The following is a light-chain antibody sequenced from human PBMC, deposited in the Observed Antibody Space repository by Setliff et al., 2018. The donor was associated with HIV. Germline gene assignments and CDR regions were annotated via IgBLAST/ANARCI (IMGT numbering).Light chain of an antibody. CDR3: YSYADSYTSLYV. Sequence: QSALTQPRSVSGSPGQSVTISCTGASSDVGGYDSVSWYQQHPGKAPKLMIYDVIKRPSGVPDRFSGSKSGNTASLTISGLQAEDEADYYCYSYADSYTSLYVFGTGTKATVL. J-gene: IGLJ1*01. V-gene: IGLV2-11*01. CDR1: SSDVGGYDS. CDR2: DVI.